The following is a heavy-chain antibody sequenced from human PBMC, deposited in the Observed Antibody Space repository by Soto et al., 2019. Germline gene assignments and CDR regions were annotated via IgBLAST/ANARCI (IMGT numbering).Heavy chain of an antibody. CDR1: GGSISSYY. CDR3: ARDASDYGSGSYWYYGMDV. J-gene: IGHJ6*02. Sequence: NPSETLSLTCTVSGGSISSYYWSWIRQPAGKGLEWIGRIYTSGSTKYNPSLKSRVAMSVDTSKNQFSLKLSSVTAADTAVFYCARDASDYGSGSYWYYGMDVWGQGTTVTVSS. V-gene: IGHV4-4*07. CDR2: IYTSGST. D-gene: IGHD3-10*01.